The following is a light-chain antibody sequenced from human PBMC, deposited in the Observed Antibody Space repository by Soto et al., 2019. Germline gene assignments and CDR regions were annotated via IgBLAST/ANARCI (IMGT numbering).Light chain of an antibody. J-gene: IGKJ2*01. CDR2: KAS. CDR1: QSISTW. CDR3: QQYDSYPYT. V-gene: IGKV1-5*03. Sequence: EIQMTQSPSTLAASVGYRVTITCRASQSISTWLAWYQQKPGKAPKVLIYKASSLESGVPPRFSGGGSGTEFTLTISSLQPGDFATYYCQQYDSYPYTFGQGTKLEIK.